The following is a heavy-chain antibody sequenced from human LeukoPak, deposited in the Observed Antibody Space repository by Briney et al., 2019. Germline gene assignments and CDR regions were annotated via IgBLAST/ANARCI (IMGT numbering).Heavy chain of an antibody. V-gene: IGHV3-30-3*01. CDR2: ISYDGSNK. CDR1: GFTFSSYA. CDR3: ARIAANYYDGSGYPH. D-gene: IGHD3-22*01. J-gene: IGHJ4*02. Sequence: GSLRLSCAASGFTFSSYAMHWVRQAPGKGLEWVAVISYDGSNKYYADSVKGRFTISRDNSKNTPYLQMNSLRAEDTAVYYCARIAANYYDGSGYPHWGQGTLVTVSS.